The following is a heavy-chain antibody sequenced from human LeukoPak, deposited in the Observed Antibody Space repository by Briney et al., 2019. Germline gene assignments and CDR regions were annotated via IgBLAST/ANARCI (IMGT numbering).Heavy chain of an antibody. CDR1: GYSFTSYW. Sequence: GESLKISCKGSGYSFTSYWIGWVRQMPGKGLEWMGIIYPGDSDTRYSPSFQGQVTISADKSISTAYLQWSGLKASDTAMYYCATTYYYDSSGYYPVNYWGQGTLVTVSS. CDR3: ATTYYYDSSGYYPVNY. V-gene: IGHV5-51*01. D-gene: IGHD3-22*01. J-gene: IGHJ4*02. CDR2: IYPGDSDT.